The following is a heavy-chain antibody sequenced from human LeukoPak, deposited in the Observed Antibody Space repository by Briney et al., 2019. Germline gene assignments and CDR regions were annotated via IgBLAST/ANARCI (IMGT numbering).Heavy chain of an antibody. D-gene: IGHD6-13*01. CDR2: IYHSGST. CDR1: GYSISSGYY. Sequence: HPSDTLSLTCTVSGYSISSGYYWGWIRQPPGKGLAWIGSIYHSGSTYYNPSLKSRVTISVDTSKNQFSLKLSSVTAADTAVYYCATTSAAAGPDYFDYWGQGTLVTVSS. CDR3: ATTSAAAGPDYFDY. J-gene: IGHJ4*02. V-gene: IGHV4-38-2*02.